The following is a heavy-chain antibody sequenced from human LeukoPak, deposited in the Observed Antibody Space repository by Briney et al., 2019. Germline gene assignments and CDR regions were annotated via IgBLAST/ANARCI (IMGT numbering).Heavy chain of an antibody. Sequence: SVKVSCKVSGFTFTSSAVQWVRQARGQRLEWIGWIVVGIGNTNYAQKFQERVTITTNVSTSTAYMELSSLRSEDTAVYYCAAHCSSTSCYVVDYWGQGTLVTVSS. CDR3: AAHCSSTSCYVVDY. CDR1: GFTFTSSA. V-gene: IGHV1-58*01. CDR2: IVVGIGNT. D-gene: IGHD2-2*01. J-gene: IGHJ4*02.